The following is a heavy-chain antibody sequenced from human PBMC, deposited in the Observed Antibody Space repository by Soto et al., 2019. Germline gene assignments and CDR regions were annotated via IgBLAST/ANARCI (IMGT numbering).Heavy chain of an antibody. V-gene: IGHV3-74*01. D-gene: IGHD6-6*01. CDR1: GFTFSSYW. Sequence: GGSLRLSCAASGFTFSSYWMHWVRQAPGKGLVWVSRINSDGSSTSYADSVKGRFTISRDNAKNTLYLQMNSLRAEDTAVYYCAREGASSLYYYYYMDVWGKGTTVTVSS. CDR2: INSDGSST. J-gene: IGHJ6*03. CDR3: AREGASSLYYYYYMDV.